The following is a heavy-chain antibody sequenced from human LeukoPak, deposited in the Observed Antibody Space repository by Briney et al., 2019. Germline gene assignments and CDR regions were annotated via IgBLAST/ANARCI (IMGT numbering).Heavy chain of an antibody. CDR1: GFTFSGSA. J-gene: IGHJ4*02. D-gene: IGHD6-13*01. CDR3: TEIAAAGDHDY. CDR2: IRSKANSYAT. Sequence: GGSLRLSCAASGFTFSGSAIHWVRQASGKGLEWVGRIRSKANSYATAYVASVKGRFTISRDDSKNRAYLQMDSLRTEDTAVYYCTEIAAAGDHDYWGQGTLVTVSS. V-gene: IGHV3-73*01.